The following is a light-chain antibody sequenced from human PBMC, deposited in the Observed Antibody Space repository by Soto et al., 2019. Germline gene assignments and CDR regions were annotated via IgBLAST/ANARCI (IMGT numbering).Light chain of an antibody. CDR1: NIGSKS. J-gene: IGLJ2*01. CDR3: QVWDSSSEWVV. CDR2: YDS. Sequence: SYELTQPPSVSVAPGKTARITCGGNNIGSKSVHWYQQKPGQAPVLVIYYDSDRPSGIPERFSGSNSGNTATLTISRVEAGDEADYYCQVWDSSSEWVVFGGGTKLTVL. V-gene: IGLV3-21*04.